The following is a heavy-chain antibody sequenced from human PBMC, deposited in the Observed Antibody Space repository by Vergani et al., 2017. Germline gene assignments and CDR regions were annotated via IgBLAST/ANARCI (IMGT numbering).Heavy chain of an antibody. V-gene: IGHV1-2*02. D-gene: IGHD1-26*01. CDR2: INPNSGGT. J-gene: IGHJ3*02. CDR3: AGDHSGSYSDAFDI. Sequence: QVQLVQSGAEVKKPGASVKVSCKASGYTFTGYYMHWVRQAPGQGLEWMGWINPNSGGTNYAQKVQGRVTMTRDTSISTAYMELSRLRSDDTAVYYCAGDHSGSYSDAFDIWGQGTMVTVSS. CDR1: GYTFTGYY.